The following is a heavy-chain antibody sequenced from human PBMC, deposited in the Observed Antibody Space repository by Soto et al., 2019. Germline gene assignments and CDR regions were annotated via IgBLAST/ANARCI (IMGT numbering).Heavy chain of an antibody. J-gene: IGHJ4*02. CDR1: GDIFSKYS. V-gene: IGHV1-69*01. D-gene: IGHD3-3*01. Sequence: QVQLVQSGAEVMQPGSSVKVSCKASGDIFSKYSITWVRQAPGQVLEWIGGIIPVFGTPNYAQKFQGRVTITAEESTTKAYLELSSLRSDDTGVYYCARPSGGQIRFLEPFEYWGKGTLVTVSS. CDR3: ARPSGGQIRFLEPFEY. CDR2: IIPVFGTP.